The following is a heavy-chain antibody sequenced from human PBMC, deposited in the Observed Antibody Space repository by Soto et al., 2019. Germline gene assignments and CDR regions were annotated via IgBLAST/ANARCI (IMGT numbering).Heavy chain of an antibody. CDR2: ISWNSGTI. D-gene: IGHD6-19*01. V-gene: IGHV3-9*01. CDR1: GFSFDEYA. CDR3: AKDRRPIAVGGAIDN. Sequence: EMQLVESGGGLVQPGRSLRLSCAGSGFSFDEYAMHWVRQTPGKGLEWVSGISWNSGTIGYADSVKGRFTISRDNAKNSLHLQMNSLRAEDTALYYCAKDRRPIAVGGAIDNWGQGTMVTVSS. J-gene: IGHJ3*02.